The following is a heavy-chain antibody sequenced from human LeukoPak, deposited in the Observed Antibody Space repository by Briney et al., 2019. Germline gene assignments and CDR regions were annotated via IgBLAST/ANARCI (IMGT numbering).Heavy chain of an antibody. Sequence: GGSLRLSCAASGFTVSSNYMSWVRQAPGKGLEWVSVIYSGGSTYYADSVEGRFTISRDNSKNTLYLQMNSLRAEDTAVYYCARDRDYYGSGSGNAFDIWGQGTMVTVSS. D-gene: IGHD3-10*01. CDR3: ARDRDYYGSGSGNAFDI. CDR1: GFTVSSNY. J-gene: IGHJ3*02. V-gene: IGHV3-66*01. CDR2: IYSGGST.